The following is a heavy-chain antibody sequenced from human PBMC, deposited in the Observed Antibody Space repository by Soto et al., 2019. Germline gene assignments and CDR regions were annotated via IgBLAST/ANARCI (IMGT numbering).Heavy chain of an antibody. Sequence: GGSLRLSCAASGVTFSKYRMNWVRQAPGKGLEWVSYISSSSSSKFYADSVKDRFTIDRDNPKSLFYLQMNSLRAEDTAVYYCARYPFVRGAACSSNYWGPATRVTVSS. CDR2: ISSSSSSK. CDR3: ARYPFVRGAACSSNY. J-gene: IGHJ4*02. D-gene: IGHD2-21*02. V-gene: IGHV3-21*06. CDR1: GVTFSKYR.